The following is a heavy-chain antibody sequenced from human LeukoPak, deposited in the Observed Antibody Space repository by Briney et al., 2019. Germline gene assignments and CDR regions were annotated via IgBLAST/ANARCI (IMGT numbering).Heavy chain of an antibody. CDR1: GYTFTSYG. Sequence: ASVKVSCKASGYTFTSYGISWVRQAPGQGLEWMGWISAYNGNTNYAQKFQGRVTMTEDTSTDTAYMELSSLRSEDTAVYYCATAEISSSSGNWFDPWGQGTLVTVSS. D-gene: IGHD6-6*01. V-gene: IGHV1-18*01. CDR2: ISAYNGNT. CDR3: ATAEISSSSGNWFDP. J-gene: IGHJ5*02.